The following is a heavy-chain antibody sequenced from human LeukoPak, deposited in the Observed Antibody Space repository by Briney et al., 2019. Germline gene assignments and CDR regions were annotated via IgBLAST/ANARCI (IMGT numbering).Heavy chain of an antibody. CDR1: GGTFSSYA. V-gene: IGHV1-69*01. J-gene: IGHJ3*02. CDR3: ARGEDIVLVPAAIKGYASDI. Sequence: GSSVKVSCKASGGTFSSYAISWVRQAPGQGLEWMGGIIPIFGTANYAQKFQGRVTITADESTSTAYMELSSLRSEDTAVYYCARGEDIVLVPAAIKGYASDIWGQGTMVTVSS. D-gene: IGHD2-2*01. CDR2: IIPIFGTA.